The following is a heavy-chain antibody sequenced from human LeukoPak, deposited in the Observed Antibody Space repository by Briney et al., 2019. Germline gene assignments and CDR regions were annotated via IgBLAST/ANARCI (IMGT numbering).Heavy chain of an antibody. V-gene: IGHV3-48*03. D-gene: IGHD2-15*01. Sequence: QPGGSLRLSCAASGLAFSSYEMNWVRQAPGKGLEWISYISDNGVTIYYADSVKGRFTISRDNAKNSLYLQMNSLSAEDTAVYYCAGELGYCSGGDYWGQGTLVTASS. CDR2: ISDNGVTI. J-gene: IGHJ4*02. CDR1: GLAFSSYE. CDR3: AGELGYCSGGDY.